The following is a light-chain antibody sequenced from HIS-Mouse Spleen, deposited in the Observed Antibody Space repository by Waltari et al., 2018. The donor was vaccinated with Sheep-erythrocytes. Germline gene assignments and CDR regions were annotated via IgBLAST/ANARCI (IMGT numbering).Light chain of an antibody. CDR3: QQSYSTPPLT. Sequence: DIQMTQSPSSLSASVGDRVTITCRASQSISIFLNRYQQKPGKAPKLLIFAASRLQSGVPSRFSGSGSRTEFTLTISSLQPEDFATDYCQQSYSTPPLTFGGGTKVEIK. J-gene: IGKJ4*01. CDR1: QSISIF. CDR2: AAS. V-gene: IGKV1-39*01.